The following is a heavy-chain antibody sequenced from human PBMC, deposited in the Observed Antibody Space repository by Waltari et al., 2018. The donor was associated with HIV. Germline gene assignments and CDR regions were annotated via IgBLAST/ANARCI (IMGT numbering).Heavy chain of an antibody. CDR2: INPNSGDT. J-gene: IGHJ4*02. CDR1: GYTFTDYY. CDR3: VTIPTNPNPDY. V-gene: IGHV1-2*06. Sequence: QVQLVQSGAEVKKPGASVKVSCTASGYTFTDYYIHWVRQAPGQGLECMGRINPNSGDTSYAQKFQGRVTMTRDTSISTAYMDLSRLRSDDTAVYYCVTIPTNPNPDYWGQGTLVTVSS. D-gene: IGHD2-8*01.